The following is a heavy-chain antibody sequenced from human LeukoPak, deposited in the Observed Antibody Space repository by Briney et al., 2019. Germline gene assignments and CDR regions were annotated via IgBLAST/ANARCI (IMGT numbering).Heavy chain of an antibody. J-gene: IGHJ4*02. V-gene: IGHV3-30*18. CDR2: ISYDGSNK. CDR3: AKGSSWYLDY. CDR1: GFTFSQYW. Sequence: GGSLRLSCAASGFTFSQYWMSWVRQAPGKGLEWVAVISYDGSNKYYADSVKGRFTISRDNSKNTLYLQMNSLRAEDTAVYYCAKGSSWYLDYWGQGTLVTVSS. D-gene: IGHD6-13*01.